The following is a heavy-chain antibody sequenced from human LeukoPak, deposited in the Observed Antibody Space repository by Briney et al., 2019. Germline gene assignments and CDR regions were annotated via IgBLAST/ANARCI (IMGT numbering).Heavy chain of an antibody. J-gene: IGHJ4*02. CDR3: AREDQPDYYDSSGYYFDY. CDR1: GFTFSSSG. D-gene: IGHD3-22*01. CDR2: IRFDGSNK. V-gene: IGHV3-30*02. Sequence: GGSLRLSCAASGFTFSSSGMHWVRQAPGKGLEWVAFIRFDGSNKYYADSVKGRFTVSRDNSKNTLYLQMNSLRAEDTAVYYCAREDQPDYYDSSGYYFDYWGQGTLVTVSS.